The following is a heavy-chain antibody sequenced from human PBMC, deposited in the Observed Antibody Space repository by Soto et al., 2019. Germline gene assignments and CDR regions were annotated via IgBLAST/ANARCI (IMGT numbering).Heavy chain of an antibody. D-gene: IGHD3-10*01. Sequence: SETPSITCTVCGDSVCSYYWSWIRQHPGKGLECIAYIYHTGNSYYNPSLKSRVTISVDTSKNQFSLKLSSVTAADTALYFCAREGSYGSGTYDLWGQGTLVTVSS. CDR2: IYHTGNS. V-gene: IGHV4-59*02. CDR1: GDSVCSYY. J-gene: IGHJ4*02. CDR3: AREGSYGSGTYDL.